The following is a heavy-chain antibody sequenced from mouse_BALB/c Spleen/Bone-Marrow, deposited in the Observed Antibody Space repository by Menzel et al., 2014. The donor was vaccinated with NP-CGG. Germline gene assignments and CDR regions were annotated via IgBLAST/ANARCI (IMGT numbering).Heavy chain of an antibody. J-gene: IGHJ4*01. V-gene: IGHV1-14*01. D-gene: IGHD2-3*01. CDR1: GYTFTSYV. CDR2: INPYNDGT. Sequence: EVKLMESGPERVKPGASVKMSCKASGYTFTSYVLHWVKQKPGQGLEWIGYINPYNDGTKSNEKFKGKATLTSDKSSSTAYMELSSLTSEDSAVYYCAREDGYYGMDYWGQGTSVTVSS. CDR3: AREDGYYGMDY.